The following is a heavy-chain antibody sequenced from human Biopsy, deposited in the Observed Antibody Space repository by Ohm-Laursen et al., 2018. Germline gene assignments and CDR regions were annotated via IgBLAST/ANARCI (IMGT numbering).Heavy chain of an antibody. CDR1: GCSCDLHY. CDR2: INRSGST. D-gene: IGHD3-16*01. Sequence: TLSLTCTVNGCSCDLHYWSWLRQSPGKGLECIGEINRSGSTNYNPSIKSRVTISIDSSNNQFSQILSVVTGADTAVYYCARGGGGIPTVLIPAAMDVWGRGTTVTVSS. V-gene: IGHV4-34*01. CDR3: ARGGGGIPTVLIPAAMDV. J-gene: IGHJ6*02.